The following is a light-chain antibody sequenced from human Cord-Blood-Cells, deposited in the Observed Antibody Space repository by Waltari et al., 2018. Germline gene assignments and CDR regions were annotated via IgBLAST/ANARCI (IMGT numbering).Light chain of an antibody. Sequence: QSALTQPASVSGSPGQSLTISCTGTSSDVGSYNLVSWYQQHPGKAPKLMIYEGSKRPSGVSNRFSGSKSGNTASLTISGLQAEDEADYYCCSYAGSSTLVFGGGTKLTV. CDR2: EGS. CDR3: CSYAGSSTLV. J-gene: IGLJ3*02. V-gene: IGLV2-23*01. CDR1: SSDVGSYNL.